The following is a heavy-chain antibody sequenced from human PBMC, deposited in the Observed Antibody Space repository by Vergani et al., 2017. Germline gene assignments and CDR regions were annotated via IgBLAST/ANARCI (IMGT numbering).Heavy chain of an antibody. CDR3: ARRVGILTGYYSFDY. V-gene: IGHV4-38-2*02. CDR1: NYSISSGYF. CDR2: IYHSGDT. D-gene: IGHD3-9*01. J-gene: IGHJ4*02. Sequence: QVQLHESGPGLVKPSETLSLTCTVSNYSISSGYFWDWIRQPPGKGLEWIGDIYHSGDTFYNPSLKSRVTMSVETSKNQFSLKLSSVTAADTAIYYCARRVGILTGYYSFDYWGQGTLVTVSS.